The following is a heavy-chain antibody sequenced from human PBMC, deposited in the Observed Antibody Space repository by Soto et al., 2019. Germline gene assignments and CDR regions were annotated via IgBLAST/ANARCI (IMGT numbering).Heavy chain of an antibody. CDR3: AGSVY. V-gene: IGHV3-30*03. D-gene: IGHD3-10*01. CDR1: GSTFSSYG. Sequence: PGGSLRLSCAASGSTFSSYGMHWVRQAPGKGLEWVAVISYDGSNKYYADSVKGRFTISRDNAKNSLYLQMNSLRAEDTAVYYCAGSVYWGQGTLVTAPQ. J-gene: IGHJ4*02. CDR2: ISYDGSNK.